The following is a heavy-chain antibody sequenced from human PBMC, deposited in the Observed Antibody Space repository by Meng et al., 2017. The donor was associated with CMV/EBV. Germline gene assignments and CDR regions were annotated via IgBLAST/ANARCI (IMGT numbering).Heavy chain of an antibody. Sequence: SETLSLTCAVYGGSFSGYYWSCIRQPPGKGLEWIGEINHSGSTNYNPSLKSRVTISVDTSKNQFSLKLSSVTAADTAVYYCARGHPVYDYVWGSYPTPLGYFDYWGQGTLVTVSS. CDR1: GGSFSGYY. J-gene: IGHJ4*02. V-gene: IGHV4-34*01. CDR2: INHSGST. D-gene: IGHD3-16*02. CDR3: ARGHPVYDYVWGSYPTPLGYFDY.